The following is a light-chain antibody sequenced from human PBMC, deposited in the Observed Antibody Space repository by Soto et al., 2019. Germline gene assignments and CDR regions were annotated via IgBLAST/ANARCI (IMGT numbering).Light chain of an antibody. J-gene: IGLJ1*01. CDR1: SSDIGANSD. CDR3: QSYDSSLSGFYV. CDR2: GNS. V-gene: IGLV1-40*01. Sequence: QAVVTQPPSVSGAPGQRVTISCTGSSSDIGANSDVHWYQQLAGAAPKLLIYGNSNRPSGVSDRFSGSKSGTSASLAITGLQAEDEADYYCQSYDSSLSGFYVFGTGTKLTVL.